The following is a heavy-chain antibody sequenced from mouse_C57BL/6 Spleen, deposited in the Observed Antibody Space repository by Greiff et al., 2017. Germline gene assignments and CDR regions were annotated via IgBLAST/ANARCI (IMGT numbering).Heavy chain of an antibody. CDR3: ARGGSGPFAY. Sequence: VQLQQPGAELVMPGASVKLSCKASGYTFTSYWMHWVKQRPGQGLEWIGEIDPSDSYTNYNQKFKGKSTLTVDKSSSTAYMQLSSLTSEDSAVYYCARGGSGPFAYWGQGTLVTVSA. J-gene: IGHJ3*01. D-gene: IGHD3-2*02. CDR2: IDPSDSYT. V-gene: IGHV1-69*01. CDR1: GYTFTSYW.